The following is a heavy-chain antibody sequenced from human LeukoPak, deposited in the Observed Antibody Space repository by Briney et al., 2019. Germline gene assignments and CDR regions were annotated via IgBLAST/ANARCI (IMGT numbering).Heavy chain of an antibody. J-gene: IGHJ1*01. V-gene: IGHV3-53*01. Sequence: GGSLRLSCAASGFTVSSNYMSWVRQAPGKGLEWVSVIYSGGSTYYADSVKGRFTISRDNSKNTLYLQMNSLRAEDTAVYYCAKDPSIAAAGTGYFQHWGQGTLVTVSS. CDR1: GFTVSSNY. D-gene: IGHD6-13*01. CDR2: IYSGGST. CDR3: AKDPSIAAAGTGYFQH.